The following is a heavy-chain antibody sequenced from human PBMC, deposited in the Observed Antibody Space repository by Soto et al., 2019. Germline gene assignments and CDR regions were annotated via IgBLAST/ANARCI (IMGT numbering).Heavy chain of an antibody. V-gene: IGHV4-31*03. D-gene: IGHD3-3*01. CDR2: IYYSGST. J-gene: IGHJ5*02. CDR3: ARDVRGGVVGDWFDP. Sequence: QVQLQESGPGLVKPSQTLSLTCTVSGGSISSGGYYWSWIRQQPGKGMEWIGYIYYSGSTYYNPSLKSRVTISVDTSKNQFSLKLSSVTAADTAVYYCARDVRGGVVGDWFDPWGQGTLVTVSS. CDR1: GGSISSGGYY.